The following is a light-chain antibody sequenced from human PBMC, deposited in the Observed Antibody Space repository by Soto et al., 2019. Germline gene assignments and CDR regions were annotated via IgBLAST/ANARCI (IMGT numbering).Light chain of an antibody. CDR1: TSNIGSNN. CDR2: SHN. J-gene: IGLJ2*01. CDR3: AAWDDSLHGPV. Sequence: QSVLTQPPSASGTPGQRVTISCSGSTSNIGSNNVNWYQQLPGRAPKLLIFSHNQRPSGVPDRFSASKSGTSTSLAISGLQSEDEADYYCAAWDDSLHGPVFGGGTKLTVL. V-gene: IGLV1-44*01.